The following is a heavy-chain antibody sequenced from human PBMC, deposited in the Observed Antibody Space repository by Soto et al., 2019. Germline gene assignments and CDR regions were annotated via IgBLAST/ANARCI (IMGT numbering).Heavy chain of an antibody. CDR3: ARAIAGGYGYTVLDF. Sequence: QVQLVQSGAEVKKPGASVKVSCKASGYTFKNYGISWVRQAPGQGLEWMGWIYAYNGNTDYAQNLQGRVNMTTDTSTXTAHMDLRSLRSDDTGVYYCARAIAGGYGYTVLDFWGQGTLVTVSS. V-gene: IGHV1-18*01. CDR2: IYAYNGNT. D-gene: IGHD5-18*01. J-gene: IGHJ4*02. CDR1: GYTFKNYG.